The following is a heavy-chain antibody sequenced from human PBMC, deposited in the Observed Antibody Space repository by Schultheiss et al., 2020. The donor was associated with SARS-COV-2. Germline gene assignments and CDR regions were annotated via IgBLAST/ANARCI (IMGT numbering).Heavy chain of an antibody. D-gene: IGHD2-2*01. J-gene: IGHJ5*02. CDR2: ISGSGGST. CDR1: GFTFSSYA. Sequence: GGSLRLSCAASGFTFSSYAMSWVRQAPGKGLEWVSAISGSGGSTYYADSVKGRFTISRDNSKNTLYLQMNSLRVEDTAVYYCAREGYCSSTSCYNWFDPWGQGTLVTVSS. V-gene: IGHV3-23*01. CDR3: AREGYCSSTSCYNWFDP.